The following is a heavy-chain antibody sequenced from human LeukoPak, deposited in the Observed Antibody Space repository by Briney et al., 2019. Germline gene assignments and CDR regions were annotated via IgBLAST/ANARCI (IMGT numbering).Heavy chain of an antibody. CDR2: IIPIFGTA. J-gene: IGHJ4*02. CDR1: GGTFSSYP. V-gene: IGHV1-69*13. CDR3: ARRSTSDWPLDH. Sequence: GASVKVSCKASGGTFSSYPITWVRQAPGQGLEWMGGIIPIFGTANYAQKFQGRVTITADESTSTAYMELSSLRSEDTAVYYCARRSTSDWPLDHWGQETLLTISS. D-gene: IGHD2-2*01.